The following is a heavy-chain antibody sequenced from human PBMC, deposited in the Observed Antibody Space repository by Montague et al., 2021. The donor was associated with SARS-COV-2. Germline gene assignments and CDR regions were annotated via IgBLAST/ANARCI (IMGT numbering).Heavy chain of an antibody. CDR1: GGSFSGYY. J-gene: IGHJ4*02. CDR3: ARWDPQTLTLIGLRGKSASDY. D-gene: IGHD4-23*01. CDR2: INYSGTT. V-gene: IGHV4-34*01. Sequence: SETRSLTCAVYGGSFSGYYWTWIRQSPGKGLEWIAEINYSGTTNYNFNPSLRSRVTISVDTSKSQFSLKLSSVTAADTGVYYCARWDPQTLTLIGLRGKSASDYWGQGTLVTVSS.